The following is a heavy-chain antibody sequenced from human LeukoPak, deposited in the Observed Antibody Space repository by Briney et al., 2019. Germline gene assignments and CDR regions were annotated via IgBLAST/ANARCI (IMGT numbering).Heavy chain of an antibody. V-gene: IGHV3-30*18. CDR2: KTYGGGNK. Sequence: GRSLRLSCAASGFTVSTCGMHWVRQAPGKGLEWVAVKTYGGGNKYYADSVKGRFTISRDDSKNTVYVQMNSLTAEDRAVYYCGKEPSRGWYRVAEFWGQGTQVTVSS. CDR1: GFTVSTCG. J-gene: IGHJ4*02. CDR3: GKEPSRGWYRVAEF. D-gene: IGHD6-19*01.